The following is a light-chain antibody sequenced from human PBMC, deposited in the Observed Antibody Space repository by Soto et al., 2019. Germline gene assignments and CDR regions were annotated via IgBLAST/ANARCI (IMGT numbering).Light chain of an antibody. CDR2: DND. CDR1: SSNIGNYY. J-gene: IGLJ3*02. CDR3: GTWDTSLNTML. Sequence: QSVLTQPPSVSAAPGQRVTISCSGSSSNIGNYYVSWYQQLPGTAPKLLIFDNDKRPSGIPDRFSGSRSGSSATLDIIGLQAGDESDYYCGTWDTSLNTMLFGGGTKLTVL. V-gene: IGLV1-51*01.